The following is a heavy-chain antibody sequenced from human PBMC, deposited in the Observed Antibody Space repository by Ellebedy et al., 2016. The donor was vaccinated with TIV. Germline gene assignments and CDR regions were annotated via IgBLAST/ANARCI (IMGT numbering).Heavy chain of an antibody. J-gene: IGHJ3*02. CDR1: GFTFSSYA. V-gene: IGHV3-30-3*01. Sequence: GESLKISCAASGFTFSSYAMHWVRQAPGKGLEWVAAISYDGSNKYYADSVKGRFTISRDNSKNTLHLQMNSLRAEDTAVYYCARRNWNDVPFDIWGQGTMVTVSS. CDR2: ISYDGSNK. CDR3: ARRNWNDVPFDI. D-gene: IGHD1-1*01.